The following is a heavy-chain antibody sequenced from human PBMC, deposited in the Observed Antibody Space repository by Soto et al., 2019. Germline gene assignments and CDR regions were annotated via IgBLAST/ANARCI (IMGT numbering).Heavy chain of an antibody. CDR2: IRSKAYGGTT. CDR1: GFTFGDYA. V-gene: IGHV3-49*04. J-gene: IGHJ4*02. Sequence: GGSLRLSCTPSGFTFGDYAMSWVRQAPGKGLEWVGFIRSKAYGGTTEYAASVKGRFTISRDDSKSIAYLQMNSLKTEDTAVYYCTRDPPAYCGGDCPPNYWGQGTLVTVSS. CDR3: TRDPPAYCGGDCPPNY. D-gene: IGHD2-21*02.